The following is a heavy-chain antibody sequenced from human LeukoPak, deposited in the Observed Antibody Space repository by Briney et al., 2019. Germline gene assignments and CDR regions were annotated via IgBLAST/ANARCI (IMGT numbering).Heavy chain of an antibody. CDR3: ARIKGLGPYYYYMDV. J-gene: IGHJ6*03. Sequence: GGSLRLSCAASGFTFSSYSMNWVRQAPGKGLEWVSSISTSSSYIYYADSVKGRFTISRDNAKNSLYLQMNSLRAGDTAVYYCARIKGLGPYYYYMDVWGKGTTVTVSS. CDR2: ISTSSSYI. CDR1: GFTFSSYS. V-gene: IGHV3-21*01.